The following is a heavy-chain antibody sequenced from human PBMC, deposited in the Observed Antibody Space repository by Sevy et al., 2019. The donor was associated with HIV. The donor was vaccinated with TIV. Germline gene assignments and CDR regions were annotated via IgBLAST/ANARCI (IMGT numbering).Heavy chain of an antibody. CDR1: GFTFGDYA. V-gene: IGHV3-49*04. CDR3: TRASYSYYSGMDV. CDR2: IRGKGYGGTT. J-gene: IGHJ6*02. Sequence: GGSLRLSCTTSGFTFGDYAMSWVRQAPGKGLEWVGFIRGKGYGGTTEYAASVKGRFTISRDDSKSIAYLQMNSLKTEDTDVYYCTRASYSYYSGMDVWGQGTTVTVSS.